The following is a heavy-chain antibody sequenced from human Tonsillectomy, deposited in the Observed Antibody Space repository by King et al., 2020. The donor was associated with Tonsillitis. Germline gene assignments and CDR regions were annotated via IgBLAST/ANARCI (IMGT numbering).Heavy chain of an antibody. Sequence: EVQLVESGGGLVKPGGSLRLSCAASGFTFKNYNMNWVRQAPGKGLEWVSSISSSSSYIYYADSVKGRFTISRDNAKNSLYLQMNSLRAEDTAVYYCARGAQLWLGYYYGMDIWGQGTTVTVSS. D-gene: IGHD5-18*01. CDR3: ARGAQLWLGYYYGMDI. V-gene: IGHV3-21*01. CDR1: GFTFKNYN. CDR2: ISSSSSYI. J-gene: IGHJ6*02.